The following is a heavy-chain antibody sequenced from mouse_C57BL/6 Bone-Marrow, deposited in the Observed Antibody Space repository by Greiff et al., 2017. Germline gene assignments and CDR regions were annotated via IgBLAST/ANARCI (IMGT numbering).Heavy chain of an antibody. D-gene: IGHD2-4*01. Sequence: VQLQQSGAELVRPGASVKLSCTASGFNIKDDYMHWVKPRPEQGLEWIGWIDPENGDTEYASKFQGKATITADTSSNTAYLQLSSLTSEDTAVYYCTTWDYDGFAYGGQGTLVTVSA. CDR1: GFNIKDDY. CDR3: TTWDYDGFAY. CDR2: IDPENGDT. J-gene: IGHJ3*01. V-gene: IGHV14-4*01.